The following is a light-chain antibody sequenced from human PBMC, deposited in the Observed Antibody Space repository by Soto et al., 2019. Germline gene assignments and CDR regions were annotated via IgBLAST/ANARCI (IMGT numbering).Light chain of an antibody. J-gene: IGKJ1*01. CDR1: QSISSW. Sequence: DIQMTQSPSTLSASVGDRVTITCRASQSISSWLAWYQQKPGKAPKLLIYDASSLESGVPSRFGGSGSGTEFTLTISSLQPDDFATYYCQQYNSYSPKWTFGQGTKVDIK. CDR3: QQYNSYSPKWT. CDR2: DAS. V-gene: IGKV1-5*01.